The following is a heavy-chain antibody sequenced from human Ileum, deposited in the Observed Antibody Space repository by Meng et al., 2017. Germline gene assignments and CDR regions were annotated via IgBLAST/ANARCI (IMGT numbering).Heavy chain of an antibody. Sequence: VRLGWSDPERATGAEHLSFACSFCGYSFSGNSHLSGVGRHSGKCMAWIGAIDQSANSAKSRFLKSRVTTSIDKSLNKICLRVDDIAVADTAVYCCARNGGYYQDFWGQGTLVTVSS. V-gene: IGHV4-4*01. CDR3: ARNGGYYQDF. D-gene: IGHD4/OR15-4a*01. J-gene: IGHJ4*02. CDR2: IDQSANS. CDR1: GYSFSGNSH.